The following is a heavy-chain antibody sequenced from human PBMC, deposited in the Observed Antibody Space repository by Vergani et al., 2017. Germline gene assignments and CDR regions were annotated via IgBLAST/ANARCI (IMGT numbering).Heavy chain of an antibody. CDR2: ISWNSGSI. J-gene: IGHJ4*02. CDR3: AKDGGLVGPWLVNYFDY. V-gene: IGHV3-9*01. CDR1: GFTFDDYA. D-gene: IGHD6-19*01. Sequence: EVQLVESGGGLVQPGRSLRLSCAASGFTFDDYAMHWVRQAPGKGLEWVSGISWNSGSIGYADSVKGRFTISRDNAKNSRYLQMNSLRAEDTALYYCAKDGGLVGPWLVNYFDYWGQGTLVTVSS.